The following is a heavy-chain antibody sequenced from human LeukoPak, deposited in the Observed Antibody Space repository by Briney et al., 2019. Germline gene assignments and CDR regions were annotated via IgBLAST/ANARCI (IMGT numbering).Heavy chain of an antibody. CDR2: IKEDGSEK. D-gene: IGHD6-25*01. CDR3: ASGRRLGY. V-gene: IGHV3-7*01. J-gene: IGHJ4*02. CDR1: GFTFSSYW. Sequence: GGSLRLSCAASGFTFSSYWMHWVRQASGKGLEWVANIKEDGSEKYYVDSVKGRFTISRDNAKNSLYLQMNSLRAEDTAIYYCASGRRLGYWGQGTLVTVSS.